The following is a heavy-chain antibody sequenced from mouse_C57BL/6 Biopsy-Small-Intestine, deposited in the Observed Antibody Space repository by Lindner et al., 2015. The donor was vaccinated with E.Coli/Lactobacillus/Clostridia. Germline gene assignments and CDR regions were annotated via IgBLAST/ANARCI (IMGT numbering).Heavy chain of an antibody. CDR1: GFNIKDYY. CDR3: ARDYDGYFDV. Sequence: VQLQESGAELVKPGASVKLSCTASGFNIKDYYMHWVKQRPGRGLEWIGRIDPNSGGTKYNEKFKSKATLTVDKPSSTAYMQLSSLTSEDSAVYYCARDYDGYFDVWGTGTTVTVSS. CDR2: IDPNSGGT. J-gene: IGHJ1*03. V-gene: IGHV1-72*01. D-gene: IGHD2-4*01.